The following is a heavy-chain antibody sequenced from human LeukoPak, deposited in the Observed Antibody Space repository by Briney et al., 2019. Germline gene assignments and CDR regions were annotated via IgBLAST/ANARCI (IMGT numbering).Heavy chain of an antibody. CDR2: ISPKSGGT. Sequence: ASVKVSCKASGYTFTGYYMHWVRQAPGQGLEWMGWISPKSGGTNYAQKFQGRVTMTRDTSISTAYMELSRLRSDDTAVYYCAREVITGTTVDFDYWGQGTLVTVSS. CDR1: GYTFTGYY. CDR3: AREVITGTTVDFDY. D-gene: IGHD1-7*01. J-gene: IGHJ4*02. V-gene: IGHV1-2*02.